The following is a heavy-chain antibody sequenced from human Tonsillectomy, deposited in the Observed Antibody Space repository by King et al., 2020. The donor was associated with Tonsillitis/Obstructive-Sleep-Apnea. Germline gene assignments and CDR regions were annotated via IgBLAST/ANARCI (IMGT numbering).Heavy chain of an antibody. Sequence: QLQESGPGLVKPSETLSLTCTVSGGSISSSSYYWGWIRQPPGKGLEWIGSIYYSGSTYYNPSLKSRVTISVDTSKNQFSLKLSSVTAADTAVYYCASRDIVVVPAGFDYWGQGTLVTVSS. CDR1: GGSISSSSYY. D-gene: IGHD2-2*01. V-gene: IGHV4-39*01. CDR2: IYYSGST. J-gene: IGHJ4*02. CDR3: ASRDIVVVPAGFDY.